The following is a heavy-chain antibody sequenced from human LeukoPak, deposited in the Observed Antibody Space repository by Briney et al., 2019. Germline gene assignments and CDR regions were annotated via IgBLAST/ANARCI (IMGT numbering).Heavy chain of an antibody. J-gene: IGHJ5*02. Sequence: PGGSLRLSCAASGFPFSSHDMHWVRQAPGKALEWVAVIGADGDIYYSASVQGRFTISRENAKNSLFLQMDRLRAGDTAVYYCTRARNGGSFDPWGQGTLVTVSS. CDR1: GFPFSSHD. V-gene: IGHV3-13*01. CDR2: IGADGDI. D-gene: IGHD3-16*01. CDR3: TRARNGGSFDP.